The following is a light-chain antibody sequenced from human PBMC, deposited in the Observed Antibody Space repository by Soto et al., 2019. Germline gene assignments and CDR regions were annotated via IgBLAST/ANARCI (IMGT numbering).Light chain of an antibody. CDR2: HHN. V-gene: IGLV3-1*01. CDR3: SSYAGTSNVAL. Sequence: SYELTQPPSVSVSPGQTASITCSGDKLGDKYACWYQQRPGQSPVLVIYHHNKRPSGVPSRFSGSKSGNTASLTVSGLQAEDEADYYCSSYAGTSNVALFGGGTKLTVL. CDR1: KLGDKY. J-gene: IGLJ3*02.